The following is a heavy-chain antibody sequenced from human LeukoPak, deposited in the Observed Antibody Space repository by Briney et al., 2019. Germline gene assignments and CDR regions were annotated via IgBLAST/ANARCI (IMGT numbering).Heavy chain of an antibody. CDR1: GCILSTNY. CDR2: IYIGGST. V-gene: IGHV3-66*01. J-gene: IGHJ5*02. D-gene: IGHD3-10*01. CDR3: AWGYYGSGSASNWFDA. Sequence: PGGSLRLSCAASGCILSTNYMTWVRQAPGKGLEWVSVIYIGGSTEYTDSVKGRFTISRDNSKNTLYLQMNSLRTEDTAVYYCAWGYYGSGSASNWFDAWGQGTLVTVSS.